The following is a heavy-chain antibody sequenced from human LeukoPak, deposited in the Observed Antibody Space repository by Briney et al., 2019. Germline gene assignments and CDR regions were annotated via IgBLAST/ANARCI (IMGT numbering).Heavy chain of an antibody. D-gene: IGHD3-22*01. V-gene: IGHV4-39*07. CDR1: GGSIGSTTYF. J-gene: IGHJ3*02. Sequence: TSETLSLTCTVSGGSIGSTTYFWGWIRQPPGKGLEWIGSIYYSGSTYYNPSLKSRVTISADTSKNQFSLKLRSATAADTAVYFCARGPYSYDSSGAFDIWGQGTMVTVSS. CDR2: IYYSGST. CDR3: ARGPYSYDSSGAFDI.